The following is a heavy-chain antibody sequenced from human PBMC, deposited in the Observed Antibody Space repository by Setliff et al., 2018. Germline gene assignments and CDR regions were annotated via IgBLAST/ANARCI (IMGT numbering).Heavy chain of an antibody. D-gene: IGHD2-21*01. V-gene: IGHV1-18*04. CDR1: GYIFTSYG. CDR2: ITTYNGYT. Sequence: ASVKVSCKASGYIFTSYGITWVRQAPGQGLEWMGYITTYNGYTVYAQKFQGRVTIMTDESTSTAYMELSSLTSEDTAVYYCAREGVHTWSSTDYHYYMDVWGRGTTVTVSS. J-gene: IGHJ6*03. CDR3: AREGVHTWSSTDYHYYMDV.